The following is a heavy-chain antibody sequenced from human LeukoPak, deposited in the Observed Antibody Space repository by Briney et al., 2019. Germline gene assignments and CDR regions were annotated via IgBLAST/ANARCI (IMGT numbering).Heavy chain of an antibody. CDR3: ARLSIAARPGGDYFDY. CDR2: IYTSGST. V-gene: IGHV4-61*02. J-gene: IGHJ4*02. Sequence: SETLSLTCTVSGGSISSSSYYWGWIRQPPGKGLEWIGRIYTSGSTNYNPSLKSRVTISVDTSKNQFSLKLSSVTAADTAVYYCARLSIAARPGGDYFDYWGQGTLVTVSS. CDR1: GGSISSSSYY. D-gene: IGHD6-6*01.